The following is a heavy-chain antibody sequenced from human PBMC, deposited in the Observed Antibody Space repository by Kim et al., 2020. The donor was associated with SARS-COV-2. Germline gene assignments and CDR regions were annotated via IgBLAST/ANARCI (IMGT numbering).Heavy chain of an antibody. Sequence: SETLSLTYTVSGGSISSSTYYWGWIRQPPGKGLEWIGSIYYSGSTYYNPSLKSRVTISVDTSKNQFSLKLSSVTAADTAVYYCARGPYDILTGYYGAFDIWGQGTMVTVSS. CDR2: IYYSGST. J-gene: IGHJ3*02. CDR1: GGSISSSTYY. CDR3: ARGPYDILTGYYGAFDI. V-gene: IGHV4-39*01. D-gene: IGHD3-9*01.